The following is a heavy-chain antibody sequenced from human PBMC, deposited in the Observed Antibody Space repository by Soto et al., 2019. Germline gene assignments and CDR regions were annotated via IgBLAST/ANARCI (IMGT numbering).Heavy chain of an antibody. D-gene: IGHD1-1*01. CDR3: ARVGGNWNDDYFDY. V-gene: IGHV1-8*01. J-gene: IGHJ4*02. Sequence: VQLVQSGAEVKQPGASVKVSCKASGYTFSDHDINWVRQASGQGPEWLGWMNPNSGDTGYAQNFQGRVTMTRDTSKRTAYMELSSLRSEDTAVYYCARVGGNWNDDYFDYWGQGTLVTVSS. CDR1: GYTFSDHD. CDR2: MNPNSGDT.